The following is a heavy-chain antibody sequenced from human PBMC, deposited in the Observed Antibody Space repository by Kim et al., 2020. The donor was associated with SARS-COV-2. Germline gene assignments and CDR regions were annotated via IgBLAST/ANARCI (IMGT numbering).Heavy chain of an antibody. CDR3: ARGSSGSYPRAFDV. Sequence: ADSVKGRFTISRDNAKKTLYLQMNSLRAEDTAVYYCARGSSGSYPRAFDVWGQGTMVTVSS. D-gene: IGHD1-26*01. J-gene: IGHJ3*01. V-gene: IGHV3-74*01.